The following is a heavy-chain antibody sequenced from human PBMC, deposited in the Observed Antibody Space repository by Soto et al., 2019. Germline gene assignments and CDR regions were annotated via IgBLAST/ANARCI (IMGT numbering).Heavy chain of an antibody. CDR1: GGTFSSYA. Sequence: GASVKVSCKASGGTFSSYAISWVRQAPGQGLEWMGGIIPIFGTANYAQKFQGRVTITADESTSTAYMELSSLRSEDTAVYYCARASWCGFPRLLNSFHPPGKATLVTVSS. D-gene: IGHD2-8*01. CDR2: IIPIFGTA. V-gene: IGHV1-69*13. J-gene: IGHJ5*02. CDR3: ARASWCGFPRLLNSFHP.